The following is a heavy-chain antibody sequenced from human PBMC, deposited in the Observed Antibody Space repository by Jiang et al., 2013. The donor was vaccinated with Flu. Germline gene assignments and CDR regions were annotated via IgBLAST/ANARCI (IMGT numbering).Heavy chain of an antibody. Sequence: GPGLVKASETLSLTCSVSGGSISTYYWSWIRQPPGKGLEWIGYINYSGSTNYNPSLKSRVTMSVDTSKNQLSLNLTSVNAADTAVYYCARELSGYGDHNGMDVWGQGTTVTVSS. CDR2: INYSGST. V-gene: IGHV4-59*01. J-gene: IGHJ6*02. CDR3: ARELSGYGDHNGMDV. CDR1: GGSISTYY. D-gene: IGHD4-17*01.